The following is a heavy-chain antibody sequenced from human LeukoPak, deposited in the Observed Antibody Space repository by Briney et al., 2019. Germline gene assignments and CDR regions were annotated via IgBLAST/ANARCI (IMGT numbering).Heavy chain of an antibody. CDR2: ISSSSSTI. J-gene: IGHJ4*02. V-gene: IGHV3-48*01. D-gene: IGHD7-27*01. Sequence: TGGSLRLSCAASGFTFSTYAMHWVRQAPGKGLEWVSYISSSSSTIYYADSVKGRFTISRDNAKNSLYLQMNSLRAEDTAVYYCAREGDWGPFDYWGQGTLVTVSS. CDR1: GFTFSTYA. CDR3: AREGDWGPFDY.